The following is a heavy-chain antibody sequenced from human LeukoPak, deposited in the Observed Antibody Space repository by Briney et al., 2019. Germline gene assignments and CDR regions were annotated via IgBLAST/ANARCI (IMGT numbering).Heavy chain of an antibody. CDR2: IYSGGST. CDR1: GITLRSNY. Sequence: GGSLRLSCAASGITLRSNYMSWVRQAPGKGLEWVSVIYSGGSTYYADSVKGRFTISRDNSKNTLYLQMNRLRAEDTAVYYCAREGLAEGGAFDIWGQGTMATVSS. V-gene: IGHV3-66*01. J-gene: IGHJ3*02. D-gene: IGHD1-26*01. CDR3: AREGLAEGGAFDI.